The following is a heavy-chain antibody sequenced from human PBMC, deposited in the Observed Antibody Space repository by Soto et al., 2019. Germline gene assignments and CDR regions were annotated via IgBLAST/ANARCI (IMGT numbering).Heavy chain of an antibody. D-gene: IGHD3-22*01. Sequence: PSETLSPTCTVSGDSISTFYWGWMRQSPGKELEWIGYVYYTGSTNYNPSLKSRVTISVDRSKNQFSLKLTSANAADTAVYYCARGRTVRNYADDSSDYFYFFDYWGQGTQVTVS. V-gene: IGHV4-59*01. CDR1: GDSISTFY. CDR2: VYYTGST. CDR3: ARGRTVRNYADDSSDYFYFFDY. J-gene: IGHJ4*02.